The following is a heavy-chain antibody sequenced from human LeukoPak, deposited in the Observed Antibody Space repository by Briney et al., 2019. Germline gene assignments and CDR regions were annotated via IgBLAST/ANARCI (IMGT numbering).Heavy chain of an antibody. CDR2: IYSDGIT. CDR3: AREEGTGGCLDY. D-gene: IGHD2-8*02. V-gene: IGHV3-66*02. CDR1: GFTVSSNY. Sequence: PGGSLRLSCAVSGFTVSSNYMSWVRQAPGKGLEWVSVIYSDGITYYTDSVKGRFTISRDNSKNTLYLQMNSLRTEDTAVYCCAREEGTGGCLDYWGQGTLVTVSS. J-gene: IGHJ4*02.